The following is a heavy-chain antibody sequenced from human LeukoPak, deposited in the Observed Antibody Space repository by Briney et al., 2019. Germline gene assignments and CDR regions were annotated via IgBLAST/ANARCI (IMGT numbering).Heavy chain of an antibody. CDR2: MNPNRCNT. D-gene: IGHD2-8*01. Sequence: PWASVKVSCKASGYTFTSYDINWVRQPTGQGLEWVGWMNPNRCNTGYAQKFQGRATMTRNTSISTAYMELSSLRFDERAVYYCARGHASTNGLIGYWGQGTLVSVSS. J-gene: IGHJ4*02. CDR1: GYTFTSYD. CDR3: ARGHASTNGLIGY. V-gene: IGHV1-8*01.